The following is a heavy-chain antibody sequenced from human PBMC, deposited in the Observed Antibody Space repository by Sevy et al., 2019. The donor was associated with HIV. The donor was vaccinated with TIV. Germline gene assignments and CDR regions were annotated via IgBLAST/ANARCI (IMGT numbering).Heavy chain of an antibody. CDR3: AKRFPKRTYFDI. CDR2: ISGSGGRT. V-gene: IGHV3-23*01. CDR1: GFIFSNYT. J-gene: IGHJ4*02. D-gene: IGHD3-9*01. Sequence: GGSLRLSCAASGFIFSNYTMSWVRQAPGKGLEWVSVISGSGGRTHYADSVKGRFTISRENSKNTLYRQMNSQRAEDTAVYYCAKRFPKRTYFDIWGQGTLVTVSS.